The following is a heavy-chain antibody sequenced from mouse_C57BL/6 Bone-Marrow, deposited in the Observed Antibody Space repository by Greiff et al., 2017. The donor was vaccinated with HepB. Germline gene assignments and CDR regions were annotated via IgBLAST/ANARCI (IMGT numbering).Heavy chain of an antibody. D-gene: IGHD1-1*01. CDR1: EYEFPSHD. Sequence: EVKVVESGGGLVQPGESLKLSCESNEYEFPSHDMSWVRKTPEKRLELVAAINSDGGSTYYPDTMERRFIISRDNTKKALYLQMSSLRSEDTALYYCARPRNYYGSSYYFDYWGQGTTLTVSS. J-gene: IGHJ2*01. CDR3: ARPRNYYGSSYYFDY. CDR2: INSDGGST. V-gene: IGHV5-2*01.